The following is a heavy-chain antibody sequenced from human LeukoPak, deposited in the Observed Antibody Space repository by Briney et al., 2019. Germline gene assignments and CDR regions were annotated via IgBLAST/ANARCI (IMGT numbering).Heavy chain of an antibody. D-gene: IGHD6-13*01. J-gene: IGHJ3*01. V-gene: IGHV3-15*01. CDR2: IKSNSNGGTI. CDR1: GFPFSNAW. Sequence: GGSLRLSCAASGFPFSNAWMSWVRQAPGKGLEWVGRIKSNSNGGTIDYAAPVKGRFTISRDDPKNTLYLQMNSLKTEDTGVYYCTTNPYSSSWLAGAFAVWGQGTVVSVSS. CDR3: TTNPYSSSWLAGAFAV.